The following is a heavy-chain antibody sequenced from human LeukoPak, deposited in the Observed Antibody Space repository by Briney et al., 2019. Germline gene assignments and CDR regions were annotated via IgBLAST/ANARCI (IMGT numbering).Heavy chain of an antibody. CDR1: GFTFSSYV. CDR2: IWYDGSNK. CDR3: ARGHSSNWWVFDY. D-gene: IGHD6-13*01. Sequence: GGSRRLSCAASGFTFSSYVMHWGGQAPGKGRKWVAVIWYDGSNKYYADSVKGRFTISRDSSKNTLFLQMTRLRPEDTAVYYCARGHSSNWWVFDYWGQGTLVTVSS. J-gene: IGHJ4*02. V-gene: IGHV3-33*01.